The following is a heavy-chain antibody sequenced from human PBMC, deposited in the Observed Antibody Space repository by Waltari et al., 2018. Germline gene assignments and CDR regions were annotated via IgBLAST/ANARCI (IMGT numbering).Heavy chain of an antibody. J-gene: IGHJ6*02. Sequence: QLPLQESGPGLVKPSETLSLTCTVSGGSLSSSSYHWGWIRQPPGKGLEWIGSIYYSGSTYYNPSLKSRVTISVDTSKNQFSLKLSSVTAADTAVYYCARLKMALGSLGGGMDVWDQGTTVTVSS. CDR3: ARLKMALGSLGGGMDV. CDR1: GGSLSSSSYH. D-gene: IGHD3-16*01. V-gene: IGHV4-39*07. CDR2: IYYSGST.